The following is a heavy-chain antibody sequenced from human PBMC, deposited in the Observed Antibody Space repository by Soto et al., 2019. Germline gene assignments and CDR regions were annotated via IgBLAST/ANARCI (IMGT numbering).Heavy chain of an antibody. J-gene: IGHJ5*02. V-gene: IGHV1-8*02. CDR2: MNPGSGKT. CDR3: ARMASAGTLNWFDP. CDR1: GYTFINFD. D-gene: IGHD6-13*01. Sequence: ASVKVSCKASGYTFINFDISWVRQAAGQGLEWLGWMNPGSGKTGYASKFQGRVAMTRDASTGTSHLELSSLTSDDTAVYYCARMASAGTLNWFDPWGQGTLVTVSS.